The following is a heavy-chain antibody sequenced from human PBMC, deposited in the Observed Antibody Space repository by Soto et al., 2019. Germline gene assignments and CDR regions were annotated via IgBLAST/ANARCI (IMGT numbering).Heavy chain of an antibody. Sequence: GGSLRLSCAASGFTFSSYWMHWVRQAPGKGLVWVPRINSDGSSTSYADSVKGRFTISRDNAKNTLYLQMNSLRAEDTAVYYCARHSYGDYDSYYYYMDVWGKGTTVTVSS. D-gene: IGHD4-17*01. V-gene: IGHV3-74*01. J-gene: IGHJ6*03. CDR2: INSDGSST. CDR1: GFTFSSYW. CDR3: ARHSYGDYDSYYYYMDV.